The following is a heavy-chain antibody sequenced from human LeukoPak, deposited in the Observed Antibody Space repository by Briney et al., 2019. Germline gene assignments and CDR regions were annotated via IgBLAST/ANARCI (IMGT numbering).Heavy chain of an antibody. CDR2: INHSGGT. J-gene: IGHJ6*03. V-gene: IGHV4-34*01. CDR3: ARGHTDYYYYYYMDV. CDR1: GGSFSGYS. Sequence: PSETLSLTCAVYGGSFSGYSWNWIRQPPVKGLEWIGEINHSGGTNYNPSLKSRVTISVDTSKKQFSLKLSSVTAADTAVYYCARGHTDYYYYYYMDVWGKGTTVTVSS. D-gene: IGHD4-17*01.